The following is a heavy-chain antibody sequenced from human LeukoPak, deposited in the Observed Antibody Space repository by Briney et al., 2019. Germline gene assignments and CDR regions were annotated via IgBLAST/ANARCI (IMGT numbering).Heavy chain of an antibody. J-gene: IGHJ4*02. CDR2: IIPILGIA. V-gene: IGHV1-69*04. Sequence: SVKVSCKASGGTFSSYAISWVRQAPGQGLEWMGRIIPILGIANYAQKFQGRVTITADKSTSTAYMELSSLRSEDTAVYYCAREGRYDILTGPFDYWGQGTLVTVSS. CDR3: AREGRYDILTGPFDY. CDR1: GGTFSSYA. D-gene: IGHD3-9*01.